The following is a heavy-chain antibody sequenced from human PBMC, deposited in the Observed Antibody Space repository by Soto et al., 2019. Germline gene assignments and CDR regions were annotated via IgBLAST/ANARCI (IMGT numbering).Heavy chain of an antibody. CDR3: ARCRSMGSAVLDY. D-gene: IGHD2-2*01. J-gene: IGHJ4*02. CDR2: ISSSSSTI. Sequence: GGSLRLSCAASGFTFSSYSMNWVRQAPGKGLEWVSYISSSSSTIYYADSVKGRFTISRDNAKNSLSLQMNSLRAEDTAVYYCARCRSMGSAVLDYWGQGTLVTVS. CDR1: GFTFSSYS. V-gene: IGHV3-48*01.